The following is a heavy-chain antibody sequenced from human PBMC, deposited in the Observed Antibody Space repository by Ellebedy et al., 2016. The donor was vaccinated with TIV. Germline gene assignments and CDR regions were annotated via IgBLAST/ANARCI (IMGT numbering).Heavy chain of an antibody. J-gene: IGHJ2*01. V-gene: IGHV1-18*04. Sequence: AASVKVSCKASGYTFATFGTSWVRQAPGQGLEWVGYIGAGVYGSGTNYARKLQGRVTFRTDTSTNTAYMELRGRRSDDTAVYYCARGTRTKRYYYFDLWGRGTLITVSS. CDR3: ARGTRTKRYYYFDL. CDR2: IGAGVYGSGT. CDR1: GYTFATFG. D-gene: IGHD3-10*01.